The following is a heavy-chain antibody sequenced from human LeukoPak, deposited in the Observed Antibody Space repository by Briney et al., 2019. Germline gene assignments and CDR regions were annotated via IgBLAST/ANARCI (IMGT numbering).Heavy chain of an antibody. D-gene: IGHD2-2*02. CDR3: ARVYCSSTSCYKGVYYFDY. Sequence: SQTLSLTCTVYGGSISRYYWSWIRPPPGKVLEWIGYIYYIGSTNYNPSLKSRVTISVDTSKNQFSLKLSSVTAADTAVYYCARVYCSSTSCYKGVYYFDYWGQGTLVTVSS. CDR1: GGSISRYY. J-gene: IGHJ4*02. CDR2: IYYIGST. V-gene: IGHV4-59*01.